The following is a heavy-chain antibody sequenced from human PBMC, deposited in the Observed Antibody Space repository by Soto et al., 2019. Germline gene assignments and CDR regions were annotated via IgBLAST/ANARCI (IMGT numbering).Heavy chain of an antibody. J-gene: IGHJ4*02. D-gene: IGHD3-10*01. Sequence: ASVKVSCKASGYTFTSYGISWVRQAPGQGLEWMGWISAYNGNTNYAQKLQGRVTMTTDTSTSTAYMELRSLRSDDTAVYYCARDLLGITMFRGVGRLFEYWGQGTLVTVSS. CDR2: ISAYNGNT. V-gene: IGHV1-18*01. CDR3: ARDLLGITMFRGVGRLFEY. CDR1: GYTFTSYG.